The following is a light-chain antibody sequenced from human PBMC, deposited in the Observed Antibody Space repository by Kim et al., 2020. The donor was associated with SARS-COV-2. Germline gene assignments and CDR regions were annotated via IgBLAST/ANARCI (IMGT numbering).Light chain of an antibody. CDR3: SSYAGSNSYV. V-gene: IGLV2-8*01. CDR2: EVS. Sequence: GQSVTISCTGTSSDVGGYNDVSWYQQHPGKAPKLMIYEVSKRPSGVPDRFSGSKSGNTASLTVSGLQAEDEADYYCSSYAGSNSYVFGTGTKVTVL. CDR1: SSDVGGYND. J-gene: IGLJ1*01.